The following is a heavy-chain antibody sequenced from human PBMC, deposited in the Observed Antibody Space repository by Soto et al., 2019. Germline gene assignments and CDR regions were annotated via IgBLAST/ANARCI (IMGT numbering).Heavy chain of an antibody. J-gene: IGHJ4*02. CDR1: GYTFTSYG. Sequence: QVHLVQSGAEVKKPGASVKVSCKASGYTFTSYGITWVRQAPGQGLERMGWISAHNGNTDYAQKLQGRVIVTRDTSTSTAYMEVRSLRSDDTAVYYCARGRYGDYWGQGALVTVSS. V-gene: IGHV1-18*01. CDR2: ISAHNGNT. CDR3: ARGRYGDY. D-gene: IGHD1-1*01.